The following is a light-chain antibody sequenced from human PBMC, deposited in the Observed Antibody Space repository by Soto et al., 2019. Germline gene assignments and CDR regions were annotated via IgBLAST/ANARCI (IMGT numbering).Light chain of an antibody. CDR1: STDVGSYSY. V-gene: IGLV2-11*01. Sequence: QSALTQPRSVSGSPGQSVTISCTGTSTDVGSYSYVSWYQQDPGKAPKLLIYDVSERPSGVPDRFSGSKSDNTASLTISGLQAEDVGDYYCSSYAGSYTFVVFGGGTKLTV. CDR3: SSYAGSYTFVV. CDR2: DVS. J-gene: IGLJ2*01.